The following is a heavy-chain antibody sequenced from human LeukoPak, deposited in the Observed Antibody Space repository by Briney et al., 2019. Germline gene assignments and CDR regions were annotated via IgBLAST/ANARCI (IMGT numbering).Heavy chain of an antibody. CDR1: GYTFSDYG. J-gene: IGHJ4*02. CDR2: ISVSNGNT. Sequence: GASVKVSCKASGYTFSDYGISWVRQAPGQGLEWLGWISVSNGNTDYAQKLQGRVTMTTDTSTSTAYMELRSLRSDDTAVYYCARDSGERGSGSYLIAYWGQGTLVTVSS. CDR3: ARDSGERGSGSYLIAY. D-gene: IGHD3-10*01. V-gene: IGHV1-18*01.